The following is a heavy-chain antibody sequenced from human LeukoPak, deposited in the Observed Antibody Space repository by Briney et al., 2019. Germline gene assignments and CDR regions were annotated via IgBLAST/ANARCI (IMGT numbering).Heavy chain of an antibody. V-gene: IGHV4-59*08. CDR1: GGSISSYY. D-gene: IGHD5-18*01. CDR3: ARLKGYSYGYVN. Sequence: SETLSLTCTVSGGSISSYYWSWIRQPPGKGLEWIGYIYYSGSTNYNPSLKSRVTISVDTSKNQFSLKLSSVTAADTAVYYCARLKGYSYGYVNWGQGTPVTVSS. J-gene: IGHJ4*02. CDR2: IYYSGST.